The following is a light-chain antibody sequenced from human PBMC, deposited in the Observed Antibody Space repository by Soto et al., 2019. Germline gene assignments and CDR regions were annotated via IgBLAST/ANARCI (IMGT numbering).Light chain of an antibody. J-gene: IGKJ1*01. Sequence: DIQMTQSPSTLSASEGDSVTITCRASQRITNWLAWYQQKPGKAPKLLIYDASSLESGVPSRFSGSGSGTEFTLTISSLQPDDFATYYCQHYNSYSEAFGQGTKVDIK. V-gene: IGKV1-5*01. CDR2: DAS. CDR1: QRITNW. CDR3: QHYNSYSEA.